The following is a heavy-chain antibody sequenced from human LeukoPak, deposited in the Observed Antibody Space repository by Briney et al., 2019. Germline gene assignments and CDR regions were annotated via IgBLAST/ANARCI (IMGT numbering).Heavy chain of an antibody. Sequence: GESLKISCQVSGYPFTSHWIGWVRQMPGKGLEWMGFIYPGDSDTKYSPSFQGQVTISADKSTSTAHLQWSSLRASDTAMYYSTRYGENNFDYWGQGTLVTVSP. J-gene: IGHJ4*02. CDR3: TRYGENNFDY. D-gene: IGHD4-17*01. V-gene: IGHV5-51*01. CDR1: GYPFTSHW. CDR2: IYPGDSDT.